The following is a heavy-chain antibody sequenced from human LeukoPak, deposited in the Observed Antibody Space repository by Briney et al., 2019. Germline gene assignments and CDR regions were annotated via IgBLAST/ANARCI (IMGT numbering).Heavy chain of an antibody. CDR3: ASSMAYNCLDY. Sequence: GGSLRLSCAASGFTFSSFGMHWVRQAPAKGLEWVAVIWNDGSNNYYADFVKGRFTISRDNAKNTLYLQMNSLRPEDTAVYYCASSMAYNCLDYWGQGTLVTVSS. CDR2: IWNDGSNN. J-gene: IGHJ4*02. D-gene: IGHD5-24*01. CDR1: GFTFSSFG. V-gene: IGHV3-33*01.